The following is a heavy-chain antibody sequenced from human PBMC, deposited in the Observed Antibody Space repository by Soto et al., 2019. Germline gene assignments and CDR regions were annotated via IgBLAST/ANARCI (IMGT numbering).Heavy chain of an antibody. CDR2: INNDGSAT. CDR3: ATTFEY. V-gene: IGHV3-74*01. Sequence: GGSLRLSCAASGFTVSNSWMHWVRQAPGEGLVWVSAINNDGSATFYADSVKGRFAISRDNARNTLFLQVNSLRAEDTGVYYCATTFEYWGQGTLVTVSS. CDR1: GFTVSNSW. J-gene: IGHJ4*02.